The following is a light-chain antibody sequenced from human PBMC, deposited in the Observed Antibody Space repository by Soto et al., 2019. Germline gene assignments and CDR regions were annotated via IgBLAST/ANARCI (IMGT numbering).Light chain of an antibody. CDR2: AAS. V-gene: IGKV1-12*01. J-gene: IGKJ1*01. CDR3: QQANSFPRT. CDR1: QGISSW. Sequence: IQMTQSPSSVSASVGDRVTITCRASQGISSWVAWYQQKPGKAPKLLIYAASSLQSRVPLRFRGCVSVPDFTLSICSLQPEDFATYYCQQANSFPRTFGQGTKE.